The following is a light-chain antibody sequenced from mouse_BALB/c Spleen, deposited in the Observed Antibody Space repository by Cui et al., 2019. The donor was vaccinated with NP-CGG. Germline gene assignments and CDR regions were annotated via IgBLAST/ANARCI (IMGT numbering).Light chain of an antibody. CDR2: GTN. V-gene: IGLV1*01. CDR1: TGAVTTSNY. CDR3: ALWYSNRWG. J-gene: IGLJ1*01. Sequence: QAVVTQESALTTSPGETVTLTCRSSTGAVTTSNYANWVQEKPDHLFTGLIGGTNNRAPGVPARFSGSLIGDKAALTITGAQTEDEAIYFCALWYSNRWGVGGGTKLTGL.